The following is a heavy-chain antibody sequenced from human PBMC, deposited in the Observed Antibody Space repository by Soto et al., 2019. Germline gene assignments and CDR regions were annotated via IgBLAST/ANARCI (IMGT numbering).Heavy chain of an antibody. CDR3: ARENYSGCGDGFFKI. D-gene: IGHD5-12*01. J-gene: IGHJ3*02. Sequence: QVQLQESGPGLVKPSGTLSLTCAVSSGSISSSNWWSWVRQPPGKGLEWIGEIYHSGSTNYNPSLKSGVTISVDKAKTLCAQKRGSWPGADAAWYYGARENYSGCGDGFFKIWAQGTMAPFSS. V-gene: IGHV4-4*02. CDR2: IYHSGST. CDR1: SGSISSSNW.